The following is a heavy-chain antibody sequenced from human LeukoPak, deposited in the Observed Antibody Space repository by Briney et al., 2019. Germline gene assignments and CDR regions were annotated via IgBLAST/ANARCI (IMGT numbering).Heavy chain of an antibody. CDR2: MQYDGSEE. J-gene: IGHJ4*02. CDR1: GFSFKTYG. D-gene: IGHD2-2*01. Sequence: RRSLRLSCAASGFSFKTYGMNWVRHGPRKGLDWVTFMQYDGSEEYYADSVKGRFTISRDNSKNTLYLQMDSLRGEDTAVYYCAGKAAAYYFVYWGQGTLVTVSP. CDR3: AGKAAAYYFVY. V-gene: IGHV3-30*02.